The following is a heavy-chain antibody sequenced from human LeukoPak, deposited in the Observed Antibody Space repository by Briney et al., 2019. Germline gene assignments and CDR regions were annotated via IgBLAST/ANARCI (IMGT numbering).Heavy chain of an antibody. J-gene: IGHJ4*02. CDR3: ARDPRGGFWSGYYFDY. V-gene: IGHV1-46*01. Sequence: GASVTVFCKASGYTCTSYYMHWLRQAPGQGLEWMGIINPSGGSTSYAQKFQGRVTMTRDTSTSTVYMELSSLRSEDTAVYYCARDPRGGFWSGYYFDYWGQGTLVTVSS. CDR2: INPSGGST. CDR1: GYTCTSYY. D-gene: IGHD3-3*01.